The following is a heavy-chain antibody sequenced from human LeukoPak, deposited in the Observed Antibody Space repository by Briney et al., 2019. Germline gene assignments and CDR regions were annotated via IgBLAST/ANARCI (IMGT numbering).Heavy chain of an antibody. Sequence: SETLSLTCTGCGGSISSYYWSWIRQPPGKGLEWIGYIYYSGSTNYNPSLKSRVTISVDTSKNQFSLKLSSVTAADTAVYYCARDVLSAFDIWGQGTMVTVSS. J-gene: IGHJ3*02. CDR2: IYYSGST. V-gene: IGHV4-59*01. CDR3: ARDVLSAFDI. D-gene: IGHD3-16*01. CDR1: GGSISSYY.